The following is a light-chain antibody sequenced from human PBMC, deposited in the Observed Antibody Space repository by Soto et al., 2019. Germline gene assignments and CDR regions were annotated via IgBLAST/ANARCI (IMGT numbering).Light chain of an antibody. CDR2: GNS. V-gene: IGLV1-40*01. J-gene: IGLJ3*02. CDR3: QSYDSSLSGWV. CDR1: SSNIGSGYD. Sequence: QPVLTQPPSVSGAPGQRVTISCTGISSNIGSGYDVHWYQQLPGTAPKVLIYGNSNRPSGVPDRFSGSKSATSASLTITGLQAEDEADYYCQSYDSSLSGWVFGGGTKVTVL.